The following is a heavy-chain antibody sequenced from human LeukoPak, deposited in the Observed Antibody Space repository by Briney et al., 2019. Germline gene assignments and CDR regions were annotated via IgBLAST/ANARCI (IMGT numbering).Heavy chain of an antibody. V-gene: IGHV3-66*01. Sequence: GGSLRLSCAASGFTFSSYAMSWVRQAPGKGLEWVSAIYSGGSTYYADSVKGRFTISRDNSKSTLYLQMNSLRAEDTAVYYCARDHSSSSEQYYYYGMDVWGQGTTVTVSS. D-gene: IGHD6-6*01. CDR3: ARDHSSSSEQYYYYGMDV. J-gene: IGHJ6*02. CDR2: IYSGGST. CDR1: GFTFSSYA.